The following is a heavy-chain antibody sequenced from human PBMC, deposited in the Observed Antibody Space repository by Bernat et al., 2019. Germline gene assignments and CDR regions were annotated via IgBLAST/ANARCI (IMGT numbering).Heavy chain of an antibody. CDR3: ARPFGPPHSSGWYR. V-gene: IGHV4-39*01. CDR1: GGSISSSSYY. D-gene: IGHD6-19*01. Sequence: QLQLQESGPGLVKPSETPSLTCTVSGGSISSSSYYWGWIRQPPGKGLEWIGSIYYSGSTYYNPSLKSRVTISVDTSKNQFSLKLSSVTAADTAVYYCARPFGPPHSSGWYRWGQGTLVTVSS. CDR2: IYYSGST. J-gene: IGHJ4*02.